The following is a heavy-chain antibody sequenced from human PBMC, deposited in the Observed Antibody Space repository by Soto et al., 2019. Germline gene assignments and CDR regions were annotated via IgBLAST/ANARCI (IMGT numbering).Heavy chain of an antibody. V-gene: IGHV3-23*01. Sequence: EVQLLESGGGLVQRGGSLRLSCAASGLTFRNYAMSWVRQAPGKGLEWVSAINDNGDSTYYLDSVKGRFTISRDNSKNTLGLQLSGLRGEDEAVYYCAKSGSGWWRGLASWGQGTLVTVSS. J-gene: IGHJ4*02. CDR2: INDNGDST. CDR3: AKSGSGWWRGLAS. D-gene: IGHD6-19*01. CDR1: GLTFRNYA.